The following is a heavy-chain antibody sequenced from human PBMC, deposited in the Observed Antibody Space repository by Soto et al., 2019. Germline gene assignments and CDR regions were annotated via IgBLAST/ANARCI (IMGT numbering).Heavy chain of an antibody. Sequence: GGSLRLSCAASGFTFSSYAMSWVRQAPGKGLEWVSAISGSGGSTYYAESVKGRFTISRDNSKNTLYLQMNSLRAEDTAVYYCAKGPYGPGSFDYWGQGTLVTVSS. J-gene: IGHJ4*02. CDR3: AKGPYGPGSFDY. CDR1: GFTFSSYA. D-gene: IGHD3-10*01. V-gene: IGHV3-23*01. CDR2: ISGSGGST.